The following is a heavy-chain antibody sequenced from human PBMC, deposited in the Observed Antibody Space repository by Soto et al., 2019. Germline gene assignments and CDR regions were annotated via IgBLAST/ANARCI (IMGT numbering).Heavy chain of an antibody. J-gene: IGHJ1*01. Sequence: SETLSLTCTVSGGSISSGDYYWSWIRQPPGKGLEWIGYIYYSGSTYYNPSLKSRVTISVDTSKNQFSLKLSSVTAADTAVYYCDREDGDLRHFQHWGQGTLVTVSS. CDR3: DREDGDLRHFQH. CDR2: IYYSGST. D-gene: IGHD2-21*02. CDR1: GGSISSGDYY. V-gene: IGHV4-30-4*01.